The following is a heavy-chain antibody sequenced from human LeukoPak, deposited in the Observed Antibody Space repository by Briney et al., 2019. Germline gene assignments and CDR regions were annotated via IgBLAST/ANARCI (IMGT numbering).Heavy chain of an antibody. Sequence: SVKVSCKASGGTFSSYAIIWVRQAPGQGLEWMGGIIPIFGTANYAQKFQGRVTITADESTSTAYMELSSLRSEDTAVYYCASAYDFGSGSNYWGQGTLVTVSS. D-gene: IGHD3-3*01. CDR2: IIPIFGTA. J-gene: IGHJ4*02. V-gene: IGHV1-69*01. CDR1: GGTFSSYA. CDR3: ASAYDFGSGSNY.